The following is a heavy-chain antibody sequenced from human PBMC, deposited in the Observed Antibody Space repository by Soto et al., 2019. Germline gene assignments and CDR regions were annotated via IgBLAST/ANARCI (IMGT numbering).Heavy chain of an antibody. Sequence: QVQLQESGPGLVKPSQTLSLTCTVSGGSISSGGYYWSWIRQHPGKGLEWIGYIYYSGSTYYNPSRKCRVTITVDPSKEQFSLKLRSVTAVHTGGEYWGGSCVGCGGFNYYGMDCLGQGTTCTVSS. V-gene: IGHV4-31*03. J-gene: IGHJ6*02. D-gene: IGHD2-21*01. CDR1: GGSISSGGYY. CDR3: GGSCVGCGGFNYYGMDC. CDR2: IYYSGST.